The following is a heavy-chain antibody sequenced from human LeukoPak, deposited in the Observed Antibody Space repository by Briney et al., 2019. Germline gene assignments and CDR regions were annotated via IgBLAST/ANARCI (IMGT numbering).Heavy chain of an antibody. CDR3: ARGNAYGDYLDY. CDR2: ISSSSSII. J-gene: IGHJ4*02. Sequence: GGSLRLSCAASGFTFSSYSMNWVRQAPGKGLEWVSYISSSSSIIYYADSVKGRFTISRDNAKNSLYLQMNSLRAEDTAVYYCARGNAYGDYLDYWGQGTLVTVSS. CDR1: GFTFSSYS. D-gene: IGHD3-16*01. V-gene: IGHV3-48*01.